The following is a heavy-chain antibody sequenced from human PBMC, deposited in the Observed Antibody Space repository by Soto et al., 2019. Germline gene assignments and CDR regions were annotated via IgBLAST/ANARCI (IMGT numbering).Heavy chain of an antibody. V-gene: IGHV3-23*01. Sequence: EVQLLESGGGLVQPGGSLRLSCAASGFTFSSYAMSWVRQAPGKGLEWVSAISGSGGSTYYAASVKGRFTITRDNSKNTRYLQMNSLRAEDTAVYYCAKDSIPGSGSYVNPFDYWGQGTLVTVSS. CDR2: ISGSGGST. D-gene: IGHD3-10*01. CDR3: AKDSIPGSGSYVNPFDY. J-gene: IGHJ4*02. CDR1: GFTFSSYA.